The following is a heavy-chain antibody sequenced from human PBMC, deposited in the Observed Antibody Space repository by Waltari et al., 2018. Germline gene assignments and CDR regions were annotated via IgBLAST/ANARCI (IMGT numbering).Heavy chain of an antibody. CDR2: IYTGGRT. CDR3: ARDGFPDDYGDYLGY. Sequence: EVQLVESGGGLIQPGGSLRLSCAASGFTVTDNYMSWVRQAPGKGLEWVSGIYTGGRTYYADSVKGRFTVSRDDSKNTLYLQMNSLRAEDTAMYYCARDGFPDDYGDYLGYWGQGTLVTVSS. CDR1: GFTVTDNY. J-gene: IGHJ4*02. D-gene: IGHD4-17*01. V-gene: IGHV3-53*01.